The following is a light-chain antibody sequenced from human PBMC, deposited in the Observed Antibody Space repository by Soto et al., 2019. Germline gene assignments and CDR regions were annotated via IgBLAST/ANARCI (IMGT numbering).Light chain of an antibody. V-gene: IGLV2-11*01. CDR3: CSYAGDFYV. J-gene: IGLJ1*01. Sequence: QSVLTQPRSVSGSPGQSVGLSCTGTTSDVGGYDYVSWHQQHPGKAPELIIFDVSKRPSGVPDRFSGSKSGNTASLTISGLQAEDEADYFCCSYAGDFYVFGSGTKVTVL. CDR1: TSDVGGYDY. CDR2: DVS.